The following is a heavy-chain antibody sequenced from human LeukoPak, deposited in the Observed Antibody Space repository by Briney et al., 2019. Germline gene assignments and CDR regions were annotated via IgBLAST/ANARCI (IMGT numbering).Heavy chain of an antibody. CDR2: ISAYNGNT. J-gene: IGHJ6*02. D-gene: IGHD3-10*01. CDR3: ARDPLLWFVELSYGMDV. V-gene: IGHV1-18*01. Sequence: ASVKVSCRASGYTFTSYGISWVRQAPGQGLEWMGWISAYNGNTNYAQKLQGRVTMTTDTSTSTAYMELRSLRSDDTAVYYCARDPLLWFVELSYGMDVWGQGTTVTVSS. CDR1: GYTFTSYG.